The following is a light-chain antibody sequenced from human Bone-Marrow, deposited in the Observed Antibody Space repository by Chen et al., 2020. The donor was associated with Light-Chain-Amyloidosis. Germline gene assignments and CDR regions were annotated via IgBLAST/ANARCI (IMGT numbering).Light chain of an antibody. V-gene: IGLV3-25*03. CDR3: QSADSSGTYEVI. J-gene: IGLJ2*01. CDR2: RAT. Sequence: SYELTQPPSVSVSPGQTARITCSGDALPTKYAYWYQQKPRQATVLVIHRATERPSGISERFSGSSSGTTATLTISGVQAEDEADYHCQSADSSGTYEVIFGGGTKLTVL. CDR1: ALPTKY.